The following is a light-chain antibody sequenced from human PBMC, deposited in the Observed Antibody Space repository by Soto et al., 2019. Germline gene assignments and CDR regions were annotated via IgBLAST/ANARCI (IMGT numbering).Light chain of an antibody. Sequence: QSVLPQPPSASGSPGQSVAISCTGTRSDVGGYNYVSWYQQHPGKAPKLMIYEVNKRPSGVPDRFSGSKSGNTASLTVSGLQAEDEADYYCSSYAGSSNVFGTGTKLTVL. CDR2: EVN. V-gene: IGLV2-8*01. J-gene: IGLJ1*01. CDR3: SSYAGSSNV. CDR1: RSDVGGYNY.